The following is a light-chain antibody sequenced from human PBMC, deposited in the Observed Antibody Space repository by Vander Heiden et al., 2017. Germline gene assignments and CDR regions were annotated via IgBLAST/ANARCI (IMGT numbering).Light chain of an antibody. CDR2: WAS. CDR1: QSDLYSSNHKNY. CDR3: QQYYSTPRT. J-gene: IGKJ1*01. V-gene: IGKV4-1*01. Sequence: DIVMTQSPDSLAVSLGERATINCKSSQSDLYSSNHKNYLAWYQQKPGQPPKLLIYWASTRESGVPDRFSGSGSGTDFTLTISSLQAEDVAVYYCQQYYSTPRTFGQGTKVEIK.